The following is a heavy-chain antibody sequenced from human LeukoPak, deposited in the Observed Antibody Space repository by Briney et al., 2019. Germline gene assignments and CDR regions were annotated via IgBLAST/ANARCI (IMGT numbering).Heavy chain of an antibody. CDR1: GGTFSSYA. V-gene: IGHV1-69*06. CDR2: IIPIFGTA. Sequence: ASVKVSCKASGGTFSSYAISWVRQAPGQGLEWMGGIIPIFGTANYAQKFQGRVTITADKSTSTAYMELSSLRSEDTAVYYCARGRELAHYYYYYMDVWGEGTTVTVSS. D-gene: IGHD1-7*01. CDR3: ARGRELAHYYYYYMDV. J-gene: IGHJ6*03.